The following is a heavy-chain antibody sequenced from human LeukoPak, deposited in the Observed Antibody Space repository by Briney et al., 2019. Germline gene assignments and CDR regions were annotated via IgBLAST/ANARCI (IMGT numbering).Heavy chain of an antibody. CDR2: ISSSGDDT. J-gene: IGHJ4*02. CDR3: AKGQTWASVYFDS. D-gene: IGHD7-27*01. CDR1: GFTFSSYA. V-gene: IGHV3-23*01. Sequence: GGSLRLSCAASGFTFSSYAMSWVRQAPGKGLEYISAISSSGDDTLYADSVKGRFTISRDNFKNTLYLQMNSLRAEDTAVYYCAKGQTWASVYFDSWGQGNLFTVSS.